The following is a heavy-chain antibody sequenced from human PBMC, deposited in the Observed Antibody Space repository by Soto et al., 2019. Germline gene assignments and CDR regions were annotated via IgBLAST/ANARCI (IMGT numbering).Heavy chain of an antibody. Sequence: QVQLQQWGAGLLKPSETLSLTCAVYGGSFSGYYWSWIRQPPGKGLEWIGEINHSGSTNYNPSLKSRVTISVDTPKNQFSLKLSSVTAADTAVYYCARVKRTYYYYGMDVWGQGTTVTVSS. CDR1: GGSFSGYY. CDR2: INHSGST. V-gene: IGHV4-34*01. CDR3: ARVKRTYYYYGMDV. J-gene: IGHJ6*02.